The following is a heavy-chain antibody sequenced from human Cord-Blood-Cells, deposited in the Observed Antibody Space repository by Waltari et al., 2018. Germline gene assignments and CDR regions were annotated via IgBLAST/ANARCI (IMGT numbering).Heavy chain of an antibody. CDR1: GGSISSSRYY. D-gene: IGHD3-3*01. CDR2: IDFSGST. V-gene: IGHV4-39*01. Sequence: QLQLQESGPGLVKPSETLSLTCTVPGGSISSSRYYWGWIRPPPGKGLEGVGSIDFSGSTYYNPSLKSRVTISVDTSKNQFSLKLSSVTAADTAVYYCARQRFLEWLLYYFDYWGQGTLVTVSS. J-gene: IGHJ4*02. CDR3: ARQRFLEWLLYYFDY.